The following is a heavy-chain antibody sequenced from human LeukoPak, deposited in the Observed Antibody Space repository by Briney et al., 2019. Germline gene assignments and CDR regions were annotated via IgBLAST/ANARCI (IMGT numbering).Heavy chain of an antibody. D-gene: IGHD1-1*01. J-gene: IGHJ4*02. Sequence: ETLSLTCXXXGGSIXSYYWSWIRQPAGKGLEWIGRIYTSGSTNYNPSLKSRVTMSVDTSKNQFSLKLSSVTAADTAVYYCARGRYNTFDYWGQGTLVTVSS. CDR2: IYTSGST. CDR1: GGSIXSYY. CDR3: ARGRYNTFDY. V-gene: IGHV4-59*10.